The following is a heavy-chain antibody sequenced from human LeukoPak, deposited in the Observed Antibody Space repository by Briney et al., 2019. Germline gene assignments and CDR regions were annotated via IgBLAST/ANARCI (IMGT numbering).Heavy chain of an antibody. D-gene: IGHD2-21*02. Sequence: GRSLRLSCAASGFTFSSYAMHWVRQAPGKGLEWVAVISYDGSNKYYADSVKGRFTISRDNSKNTLYLQMNSLRAEDTAVYYCVHYCGGDCYKAEVDYWGQGTLVTVSS. J-gene: IGHJ4*02. V-gene: IGHV3-30-3*01. CDR1: GFTFSSYA. CDR2: ISYDGSNK. CDR3: VHYCGGDCYKAEVDY.